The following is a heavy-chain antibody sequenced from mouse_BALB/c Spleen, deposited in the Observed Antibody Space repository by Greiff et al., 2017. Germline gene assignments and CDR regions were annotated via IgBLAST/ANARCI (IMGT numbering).Heavy chain of an antibody. CDR3: ARDLLYKGFAY. CDR1: GFTFSDFY. Sequence: EVNVVESGGGLVQPGGSLRLSCATSGFTFSDFYMEWVRQPPGKRLEWIAASRNKANDYTTEYTASVKGRFIVSRDTSQSILYLQMNALRAEDTAIYYCARDLLYKGFAYWGQGTLVTVSA. CDR2: SRNKANDYTT. J-gene: IGHJ3*01. D-gene: IGHD2-12*01. V-gene: IGHV7-1*02.